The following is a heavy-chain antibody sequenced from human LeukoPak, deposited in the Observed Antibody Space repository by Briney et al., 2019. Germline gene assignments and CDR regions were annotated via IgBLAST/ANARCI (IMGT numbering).Heavy chain of an antibody. J-gene: IGHJ5*02. CDR2: ISHSGSS. Sequence: SETLSLTCAVYGGPFRGFLWSWPRQAPGKGLEWIGEISHSGSSIYNPSLKSRITISVDTSERQFSLRLTSVTAADTAVYYCARGIFYGGRNQYIWFDLWGQGTLVTVSS. V-gene: IGHV4-34*01. D-gene: IGHD4-23*01. CDR1: GGPFRGFL. CDR3: ARGIFYGGRNQYIWFDL.